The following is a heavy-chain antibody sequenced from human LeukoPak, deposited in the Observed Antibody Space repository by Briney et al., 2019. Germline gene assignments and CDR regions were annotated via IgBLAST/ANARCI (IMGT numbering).Heavy chain of an antibody. CDR1: GGSISSYY. D-gene: IGHD6-13*01. V-gene: IGHV4-59*01. CDR2: IYYSGST. CDR3: ARDLGVASSSWSF. Sequence: SETLSLTCTVSGGSISSYYWSWIRQPPGKGMEWIGYIYYSGSTNYNPSLKSRVTISVDTSKNQFSLKLSSVTAADTAVYYCARDLGVASSSWSFWGQGTMVTVSS. J-gene: IGHJ3*01.